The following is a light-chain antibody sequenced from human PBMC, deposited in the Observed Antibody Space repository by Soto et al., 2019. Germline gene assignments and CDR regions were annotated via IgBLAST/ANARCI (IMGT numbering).Light chain of an antibody. CDR3: LLYYGGAVV. J-gene: IGLJ2*01. CDR2: STS. CDR1: TGAVTSGYY. V-gene: IGLV7-43*01. Sequence: QAVVTQEPSLTVSPGGTVTLTCASSTGAVTSGYYPSWFQQKPGQAPKPLIYSTSNKHSWTPARFSGSLLGGKAALTLSGVQPEDEAGYYCLLYYGGAVVFGGGTKLTVL.